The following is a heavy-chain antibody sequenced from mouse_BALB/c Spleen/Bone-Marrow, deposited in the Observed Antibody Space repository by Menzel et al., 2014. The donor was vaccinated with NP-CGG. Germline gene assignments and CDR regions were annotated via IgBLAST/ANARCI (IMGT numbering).Heavy chain of an antibody. Sequence: EVKLVESGGNLVKSGGSLKLSCAASGFTFSSYGMSWVRQTPEKRLAWVATISGGGSYTFYPDSVKGRFTISRDNAKNNLYLQLSSLRSEDTALYYCARHAYYDQTEVSFVYWGQGALVSVSA. CDR2: ISGGGSYT. J-gene: IGHJ3*01. CDR1: GFTFSSYG. CDR3: ARHAYYDQTEVSFVY. D-gene: IGHD2-4*01. V-gene: IGHV5-9-2*01.